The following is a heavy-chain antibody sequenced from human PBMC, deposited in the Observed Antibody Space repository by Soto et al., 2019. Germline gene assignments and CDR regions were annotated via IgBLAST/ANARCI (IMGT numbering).Heavy chain of an antibody. CDR2: ISAKSDRM. J-gene: IGHJ4*02. CDR1: GFTFSHYA. CDR3: AKGQLSIGSPLFDS. V-gene: IGHV3-23*01. D-gene: IGHD1-26*01. Sequence: PGGSLGISCVSSGFTFSHYAMNWVGQAPGKGLEWVSSISAKSDRMYLADPVQGRFTISRDNSKNTLFLQMNSLSAEDTAVYYCAKGQLSIGSPLFDSWGQGTQVTVS.